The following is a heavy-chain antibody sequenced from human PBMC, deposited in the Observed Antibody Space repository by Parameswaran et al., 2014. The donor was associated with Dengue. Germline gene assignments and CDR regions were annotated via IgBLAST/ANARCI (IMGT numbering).Heavy chain of an antibody. J-gene: IGHJ6*02. Sequence: RWIRQPPGKGLEWVSYISSSGSTIYYADSVKGRFTISRDNAKNSLYLQMNSLRAEDTAVYYCARAMQDVDMVVAEGMDVWGQGTTVTVSS. CDR3: ARAMQDVDMVVAEGMDV. V-gene: IGHV3-11*01. D-gene: IGHD2-15*01. CDR2: ISSSGSTI.